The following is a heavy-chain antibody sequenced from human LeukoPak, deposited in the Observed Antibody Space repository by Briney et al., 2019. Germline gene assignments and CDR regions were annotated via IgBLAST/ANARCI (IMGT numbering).Heavy chain of an antibody. D-gene: IGHD3-3*01. CDR3: ARGWYDFWSGYYGY. J-gene: IGHJ4*02. V-gene: IGHV1-2*02. CDR1: GYTFTGYY. CDR2: INPNSGGT. Sequence: GASVKVSCKVSGYTFTGYYMHWMRQAPGQGLEWMGWINPNSGGTNYAQKFQGRVTMTRDTSISTAYMELSRLRSDDTAVYYCARGWYDFWSGYYGYWGQGTLVTVSS.